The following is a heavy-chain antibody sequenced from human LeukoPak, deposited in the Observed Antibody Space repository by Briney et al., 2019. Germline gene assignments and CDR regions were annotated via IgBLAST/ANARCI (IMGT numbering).Heavy chain of an antibody. CDR3: AVAGTGYFDY. Sequence: TGRSLRLSCAASGFTFSGYWMHSVRQPPGKWLVWVSRINTDGSSTTYADSVKGRFTISRDNAKNTLYLQMNSLRAEDTAVYYCAVAGTGYFDYWGQGTLVTVSS. V-gene: IGHV3-74*01. J-gene: IGHJ4*02. CDR1: GFTFSGYW. CDR2: INTDGSST. D-gene: IGHD6-19*01.